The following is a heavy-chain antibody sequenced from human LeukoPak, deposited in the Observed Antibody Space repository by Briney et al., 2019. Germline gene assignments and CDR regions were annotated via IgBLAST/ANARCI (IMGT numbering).Heavy chain of an antibody. D-gene: IGHD2-21*02. V-gene: IGHV3-53*01. CDR2: IYSGGST. CDR1: GFTVSSNY. CDR3: ARRYCGGDCYTHAFDI. Sequence: PGGSLRLSCAASGFTVSSNYMSWVRQAPGKGLEWVSVIYSGGSTYYADSVKGRFTISRDNSKNTLYLQMNSLRAEDTAVYYCARRYCGGDCYTHAFDIWGQGTMVTVSS. J-gene: IGHJ3*02.